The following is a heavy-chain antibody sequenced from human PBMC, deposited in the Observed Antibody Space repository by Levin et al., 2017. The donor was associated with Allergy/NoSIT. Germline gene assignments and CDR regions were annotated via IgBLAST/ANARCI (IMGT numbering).Heavy chain of an antibody. D-gene: IGHD3-3*01. CDR3: ARGATTVFGVAGSSEY. Sequence: VASVKVSCKASGGTVSNYAITWVRQAPGQGLEWVGGFIPIFRSANYAQKFQDRVTITADESSSTAYLELSSLRSDDTAVYYCARGATTVFGVAGSSEYWGQGTLVTVSS. CDR2: FIPIFRSA. CDR1: GGTVSNYA. V-gene: IGHV1-69*13. J-gene: IGHJ4*02.